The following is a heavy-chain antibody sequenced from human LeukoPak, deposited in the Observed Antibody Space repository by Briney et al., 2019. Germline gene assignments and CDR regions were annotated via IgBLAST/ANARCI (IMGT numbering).Heavy chain of an antibody. V-gene: IGHV3-30-3*01. D-gene: IGHD6-13*01. Sequence: GGSLRLSCAASGFTFSSYAMHWVRQAPGKGLEWVAVISYDGSDKYYADSVKGRFTISRDNSKNTLYLQMNSLRAEDTAVYYCARTYSSSWYPDYYYYGMDVWGQGTTVTVSS. CDR1: GFTFSSYA. J-gene: IGHJ6*02. CDR2: ISYDGSDK. CDR3: ARTYSSSWYPDYYYYGMDV.